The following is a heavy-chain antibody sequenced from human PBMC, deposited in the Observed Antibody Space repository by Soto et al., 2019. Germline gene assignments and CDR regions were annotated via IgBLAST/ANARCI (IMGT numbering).Heavy chain of an antibody. V-gene: IGHV4-59*01. D-gene: IGHD3-22*01. CDR2: IYYSGST. CDR3: ARGRPQYWDDSSSLLDC. Sequence: SETLSLTCTVSGGSISSYYWSWIRQPPGKGLEWIGYIYYSGSTNYNRSLKSRVTISVDTSKNQFSLKLSSVTAADTAVYYCARGRPQYWDDSSSLLDCWGQGARVTVSS. CDR1: GGSISSYY. J-gene: IGHJ4*02.